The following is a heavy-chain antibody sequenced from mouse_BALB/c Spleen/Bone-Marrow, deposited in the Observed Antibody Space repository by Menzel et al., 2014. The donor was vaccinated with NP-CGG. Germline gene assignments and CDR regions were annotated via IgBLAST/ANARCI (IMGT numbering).Heavy chain of an antibody. CDR2: IWGDGST. CDR3: ARDSFLITRALDY. CDR1: GFSLXGYG. V-gene: IGHV2-6-7*01. J-gene: IGHJ4*01. Sequence: VKLVESGPGLVAPSQRLSITCTVSGFSLXGYGVSWVRQPPGKGLEWLGMIWGDGSTDYNSAPKSRLSINRDNSKSQVFLKMNSLQTDDTARYYCARDSFLITRALDYWGQGTSVTVSS. D-gene: IGHD2-4*01.